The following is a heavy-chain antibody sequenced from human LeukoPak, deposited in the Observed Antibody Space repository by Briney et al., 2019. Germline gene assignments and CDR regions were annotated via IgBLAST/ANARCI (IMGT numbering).Heavy chain of an antibody. CDR1: GGSISSGGYY. V-gene: IGHV4-30-2*01. CDR3: AQYSSSSVYFDY. J-gene: IGHJ4*02. CDR2: IYHSGST. D-gene: IGHD6-6*01. Sequence: SETLSLTCTVSGGSISSGGYYWSWIRQPPGKGLEWMGYIYHSGSTFYNPSLRSRVTISVDRSKNQFSLKLSSVTAADTAVYYCAQYSSSSVYFDYWGQGTLVTVSS.